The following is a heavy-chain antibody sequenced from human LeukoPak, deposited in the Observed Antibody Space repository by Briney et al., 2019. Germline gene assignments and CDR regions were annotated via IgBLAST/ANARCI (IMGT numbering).Heavy chain of an antibody. D-gene: IGHD3-16*02. CDR3: AVSLGGWGSYRYTEDNWFDP. J-gene: IGHJ5*02. CDR1: GLTFDDYA. CDR2: ISWNSGSI. Sequence: GGSLRLSCAASGLTFDDYAMHWVRQAPGKGLEWVSGISWNSGSIGYADSVKGRFTISRDNAKNSLYLQMNSLRAEDTALYYCAVSLGGWGSYRYTEDNWFDPWGQGTLVTVSS. V-gene: IGHV3-9*01.